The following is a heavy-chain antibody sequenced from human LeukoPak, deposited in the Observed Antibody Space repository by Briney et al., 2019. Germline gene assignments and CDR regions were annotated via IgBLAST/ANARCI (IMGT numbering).Heavy chain of an antibody. V-gene: IGHV3-21*01. CDR1: GFTFSSYS. Sequence: PGGSLRLSCAASGFTFSSYSMNWVRQAPGKGLEWVSGITSSGITYYADSVKGRFTVSRDNAKNTVYLEMNSLRAEDTAVYYCARAWDVWGKGTTVTISS. CDR3: ARAWDV. CDR2: ITSSGIT. J-gene: IGHJ6*04.